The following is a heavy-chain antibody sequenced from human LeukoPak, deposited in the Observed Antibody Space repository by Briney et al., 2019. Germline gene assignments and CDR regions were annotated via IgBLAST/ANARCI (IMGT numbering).Heavy chain of an antibody. Sequence: PSETLSLTCTVSGGSISSYYWSWIRQPPGKGLEWIGYIYYSGSTNYNPSLKSRVTISVDTSKNQFSLKLSSVTAADTAVYYCARPNWGSGAGAFDIWGQGTMVTVSS. D-gene: IGHD7-27*01. CDR3: ARPNWGSGAGAFDI. J-gene: IGHJ3*02. CDR1: GGSISSYY. V-gene: IGHV4-59*01. CDR2: IYYSGST.